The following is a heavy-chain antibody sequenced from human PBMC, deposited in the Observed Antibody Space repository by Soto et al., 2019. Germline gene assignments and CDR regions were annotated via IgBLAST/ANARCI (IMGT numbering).Heavy chain of an antibody. CDR1: GFTFSDFT. J-gene: IGHJ4*02. Sequence: EVQLVESGGGLVKPGGSLRLSCAASGFTFSDFTMNWVRQAPGKGLQWVSSISSGGSFISYADSVRGRFTISRDNAKNSLYLQVDSLRAEVTAVFFCARGSRRTFDYWGQGTLVTVSS. D-gene: IGHD1-26*01. CDR3: ARGSRRTFDY. V-gene: IGHV3-21*01. CDR2: ISSGGSFI.